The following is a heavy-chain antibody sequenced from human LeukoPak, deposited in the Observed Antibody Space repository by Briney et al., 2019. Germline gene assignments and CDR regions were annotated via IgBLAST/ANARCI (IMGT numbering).Heavy chain of an antibody. CDR2: INHSGST. V-gene: IGHV4-34*01. Sequence: SETLSLTCAVYGGSFSGYYWSWIRQPPGKGLEWIGEINHSGSTNYNPSLKSRVTISVDTSKNQFSLKLSPVTAADTAVYYCARDPQVTAIDYWGQGTLVTVSS. J-gene: IGHJ4*02. CDR3: ARDPQVTAIDY. CDR1: GGSFSGYY. D-gene: IGHD2-21*02.